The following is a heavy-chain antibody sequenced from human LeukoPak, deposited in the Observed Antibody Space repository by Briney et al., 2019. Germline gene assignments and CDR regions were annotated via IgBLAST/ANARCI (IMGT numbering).Heavy chain of an antibody. CDR3: VNQISGWVY. CDR1: GFTFSTLP. V-gene: IGHV3-64D*06. D-gene: IGHD6-19*01. Sequence: GGSLRLSCSASGFTFSTLPMHWVRQAPGKGLEYVSGSNSNGRSTYYADSVKGRFTISRDNSKNTLYLQMSSLRPEDTALYYCVNQISGWVYWGQGTLVTVSS. J-gene: IGHJ4*02. CDR2: SNSNGRST.